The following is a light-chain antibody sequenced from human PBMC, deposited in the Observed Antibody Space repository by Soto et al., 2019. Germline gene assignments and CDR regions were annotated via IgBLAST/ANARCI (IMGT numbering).Light chain of an antibody. J-gene: IGKJ1*01. CDR3: QQYNDWPWT. CDR1: QGISGT. Sequence: EILLTQSPSTLSVSPWGRATLSCRASQGISGTLAWYQQKPGQAPRLLIHGASTRAPGFPARFSGSGSGTDFTLTISSLQSEDFAVYYCQQYNDWPWTFGQGTKVDIK. V-gene: IGKV3D-15*01. CDR2: GAS.